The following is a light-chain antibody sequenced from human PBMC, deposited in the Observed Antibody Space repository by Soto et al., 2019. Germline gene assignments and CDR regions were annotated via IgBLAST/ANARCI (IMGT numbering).Light chain of an antibody. CDR1: ISDVGDYNS. CDR3: CSYVGGYSYV. CDR2: DVS. Sequence: QSVLTQPRSVSGSPGQSVTVSCIGTISDVGDYNSVSWYQQHPGKAPKLMIYDVSKRPSGVPDRFSGSKSGNTASLTISGLQAEDEADYYCCSYVGGYSYVFGIGTKLPVL. V-gene: IGLV2-11*01. J-gene: IGLJ1*01.